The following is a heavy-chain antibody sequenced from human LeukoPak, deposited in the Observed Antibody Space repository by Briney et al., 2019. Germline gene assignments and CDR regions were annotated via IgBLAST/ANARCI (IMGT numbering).Heavy chain of an antibody. D-gene: IGHD5-12*01. CDR1: GFTFGDYA. CDR2: IRSKAHGGTT. V-gene: IGHV3-49*04. J-gene: IGHJ4*02. Sequence: GGSLRLSCTASGFTFGDYAMSWVRQAPGKGLEWVGFIRSKAHGGTTEYAASVKGRFTISRDDSKSIAYLQMNSLKTEDTAVYYCTREGGYGPYFDYWGQGTLVTVSS. CDR3: TREGGYGPYFDY.